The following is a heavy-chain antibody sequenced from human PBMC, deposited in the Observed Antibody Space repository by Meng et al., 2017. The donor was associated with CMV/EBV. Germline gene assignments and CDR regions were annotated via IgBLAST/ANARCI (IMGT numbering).Heavy chain of an antibody. CDR3: ARGHVSGCYYPD. V-gene: IGHV3-74*01. CDR2: IYNDGSRT. CDR1: GFTFSSYW. D-gene: IGHD3-22*01. J-gene: IGHJ4*02. Sequence: GESLKISCTASGFTFSSYWMHWVRQAPGKGLVWVSRIYNDGSRTHYADSVEGRFTISRDNAKDTVYLQVDSLSVEDTAVYYCARGHVSGCYYPDWGQGTLVTVSS.